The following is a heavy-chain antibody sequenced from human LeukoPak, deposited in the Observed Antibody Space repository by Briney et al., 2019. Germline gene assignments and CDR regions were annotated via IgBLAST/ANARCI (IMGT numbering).Heavy chain of an antibody. CDR1: GYSFIGYY. J-gene: IGHJ4*02. Sequence: ASVKVSCKASGYSFIGYYMHWVRQAPGQGLEWMGWIKSNSGGTHYAQKFQGRVTMTRDTSITTAYMELSRLTSDDTAVYYCARGDYGSGISSFDYWGRGTLVTVSS. D-gene: IGHD3-10*01. CDR3: ARGDYGSGISSFDY. V-gene: IGHV1-2*02. CDR2: IKSNSGGT.